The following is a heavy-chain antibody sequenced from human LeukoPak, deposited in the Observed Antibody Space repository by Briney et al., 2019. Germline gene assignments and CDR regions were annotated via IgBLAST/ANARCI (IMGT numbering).Heavy chain of an antibody. CDR2: ISTSGST. Sequence: SETLSLTCTVSGGSISSSSYYWGWIRQPAGKGLERIGRISTSGSTNYNPSLKSRVTISLDTSKNQFSVKLTSVTAADTAVYYCARQVDPWGQGTLVTVSS. CDR3: ARQVDP. V-gene: IGHV4-61*02. J-gene: IGHJ5*02. CDR1: GGSISSSSYY.